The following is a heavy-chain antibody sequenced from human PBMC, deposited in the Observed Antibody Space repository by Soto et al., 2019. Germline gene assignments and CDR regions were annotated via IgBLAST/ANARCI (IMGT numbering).Heavy chain of an antibody. CDR2: ISGSGGST. V-gene: IGHV3-23*01. Sequence: PGGSLRLSCAASGFTFSSYAMSWVRQAPGKGLEWVSAISGSGGSTYYADSVKGRFTISRDNSKNTLYLQMNSLRAEDTAVYYCAKDVSAVVTTIPDYWGQGTLVTVSS. J-gene: IGHJ4*02. D-gene: IGHD3-22*01. CDR3: AKDVSAVVTTIPDY. CDR1: GFTFSSYA.